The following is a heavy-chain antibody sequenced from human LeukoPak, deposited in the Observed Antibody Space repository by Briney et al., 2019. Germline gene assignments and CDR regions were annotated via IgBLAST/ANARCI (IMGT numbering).Heavy chain of an antibody. V-gene: IGHV3-7*01. CDR3: AREDYDILTGYQYYYFDY. CDR2: TNEDGSEK. CDR1: GFTFSRYW. Sequence: GGSLRLSCAASGFTFSRYWMTWVRQAPGKGLEWVAITNEDGSEKHYVDSVKGRFTISRDNAKNSLYLQMNSLRAEDTAAYYCAREDYDILTGYQYYYFDYWGQGTLVTVSS. J-gene: IGHJ4*02. D-gene: IGHD3-9*01.